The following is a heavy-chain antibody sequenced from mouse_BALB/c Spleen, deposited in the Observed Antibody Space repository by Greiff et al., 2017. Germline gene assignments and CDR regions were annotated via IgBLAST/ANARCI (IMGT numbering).Heavy chain of an antibody. J-gene: IGHJ3*01. D-gene: IGHD1-1*01. CDR2: ISSGGSYT. CDR3: ARDYYGSSSWFAY. CDR1: GFTFSSYA. V-gene: IGHV5-9-4*01. Sequence: DVHLVESGGGLVKPGGSLKLSCAASGFTFSSYAMSWVRQSPEKRLEWVAEISSGGSYTYYPDTVTGRFTISRDNAKNTLYLEMSSLRSEDTAMYYCARDYYGSSSWFAYWGQGTLVTVSA.